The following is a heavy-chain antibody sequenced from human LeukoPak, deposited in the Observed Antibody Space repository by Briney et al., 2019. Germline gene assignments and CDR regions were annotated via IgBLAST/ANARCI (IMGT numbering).Heavy chain of an antibody. V-gene: IGHV3-64*01. CDR3: ARDPGGSSNYYYYGMDV. D-gene: IGHD1-26*01. Sequence: GGSLRLSCAASGFTFSSYAMHWVRQAPGKGLEYVSAISSNGGSTYYANSVKGRFTISRDNSKNMLYLQMGSLRAEDMAVYYCARDPGGSSNYYYYGMDVWGQGTTVTVSS. CDR2: ISSNGGST. J-gene: IGHJ6*02. CDR1: GFTFSSYA.